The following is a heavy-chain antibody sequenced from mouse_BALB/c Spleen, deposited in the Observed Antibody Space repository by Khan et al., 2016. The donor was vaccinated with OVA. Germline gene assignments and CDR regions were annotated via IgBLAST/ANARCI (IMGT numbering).Heavy chain of an antibody. CDR1: GFSFTNYG. V-gene: IGHV2-3*01. CDR2: IWGDGST. J-gene: IGHJ1*01. CDR3: AKGGTYFGGYFDV. Sequence: QVQLKESGPGLVAPSQSLSITCTVSGFSFTNYGVSWIRQPPGKGLEWLGIIWGDGSTNYHSALISRLSISQDDSRSQVFLKLNRMQTDDTATYYCAKGGTYFGGYFDVWGAGTTVTVSS. D-gene: IGHD2-10*01.